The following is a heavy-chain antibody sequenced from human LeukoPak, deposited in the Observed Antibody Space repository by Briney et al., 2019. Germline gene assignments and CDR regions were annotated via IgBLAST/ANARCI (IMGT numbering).Heavy chain of an antibody. Sequence: NASETLSLTCTVSGYSISSGYYWGWIRQPPGKGLEWIGSIYHSGSTYYNPSLKSRVTISVDTSKNQFSLKLSSVTAADTAVYYCANQQLVYWGQGTLVTVSS. CDR3: ANQQLVY. CDR1: GYSISSGYY. V-gene: IGHV4-38-2*02. CDR2: IYHSGST. D-gene: IGHD6-13*01. J-gene: IGHJ4*02.